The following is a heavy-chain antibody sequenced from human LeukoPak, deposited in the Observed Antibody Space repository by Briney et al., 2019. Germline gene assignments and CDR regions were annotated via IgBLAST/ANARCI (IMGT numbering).Heavy chain of an antibody. D-gene: IGHD2-2*01. CDR1: GGTFSSYA. CDR3: ARAGPHCSSTSCPPYYYYYMDV. CDR2: IVPIFGTA. J-gene: IGHJ6*03. Sequence: ASVKVSCKASGGTFSSYAISWVRQAPGQGLEWMGGIVPIFGTANYAQKFQGRVTITTDESTSTAYMELSSLRSEDTAVYYCARAGPHCSSTSCPPYYYYYMDVWGKGTTVTVSS. V-gene: IGHV1-69*05.